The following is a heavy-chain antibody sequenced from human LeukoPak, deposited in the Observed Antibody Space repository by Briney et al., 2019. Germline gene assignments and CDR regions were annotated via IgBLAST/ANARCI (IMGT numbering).Heavy chain of an antibody. CDR3: ARGIAARHFDY. CDR1: GFTFSSYW. CDR2: ISSSSSTI. D-gene: IGHD6-6*01. V-gene: IGHV3-48*01. Sequence: GGSLRLSCAASGFTFSSYWMSWVRQAPGKGLEWVSYISSSSSTIYYADSVKGRFTISRDNAKNSLYLQMNSLRAEDTAVNYCARGIAARHFDYWGQGTLVTVSS. J-gene: IGHJ4*02.